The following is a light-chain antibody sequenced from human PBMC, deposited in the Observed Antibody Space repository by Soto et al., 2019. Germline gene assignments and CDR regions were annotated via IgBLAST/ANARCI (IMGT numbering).Light chain of an antibody. CDR2: KAP. V-gene: IGKV1-5*03. Sequence: DIQMTQSPSTVSASVGDRVTITCRASQSIITWLAWYQHKPGEAPKLLIYKAPSLEDGVPSRFSGSGSGTEFTLTISSLQPDDFSTYFCQQYVTYSQTFGQGTKVEI. CDR3: QQYVTYSQT. CDR1: QSIITW. J-gene: IGKJ1*01.